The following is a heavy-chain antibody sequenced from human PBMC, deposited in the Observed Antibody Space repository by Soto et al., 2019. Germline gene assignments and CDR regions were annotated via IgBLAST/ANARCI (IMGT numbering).Heavy chain of an antibody. CDR1: GYSFTSYW. CDR3: ARQRAYYYDSSGYYRN. Sequence: GESLKISCKGSGYSFTSYWIGWVRQMPGKGLEWMGIIYPGDSDTRYSPSFQGQVTISADKSIGTAYLQWSSLKASDTAMYYCARQRAYYYDSSGYYRNWGQGTLVTVSS. J-gene: IGHJ4*02. V-gene: IGHV5-51*01. D-gene: IGHD3-22*01. CDR2: IYPGDSDT.